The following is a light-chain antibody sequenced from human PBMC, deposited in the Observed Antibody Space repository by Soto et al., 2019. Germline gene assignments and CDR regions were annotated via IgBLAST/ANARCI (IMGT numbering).Light chain of an antibody. J-gene: IGKJ1*01. Sequence: DIQMTQSPSTLSASVGERVTISCRASQSVRSWLAWYQQKPGTAPKLLIFDASRLESGVPSRFSGSASGTEFTLTISSLQPDDFATYYCQHYNSYPEAFGQGTKVDIK. CDR1: QSVRSW. V-gene: IGKV1-5*01. CDR3: QHYNSYPEA. CDR2: DAS.